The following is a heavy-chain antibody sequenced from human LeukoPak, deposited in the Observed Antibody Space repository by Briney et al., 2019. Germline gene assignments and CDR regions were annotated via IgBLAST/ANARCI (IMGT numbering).Heavy chain of an antibody. CDR3: ARLEDIVVVPAALDY. V-gene: IGHV5-51*01. D-gene: IGHD2-2*01. CDR1: GYSFTSYW. J-gene: IGHJ4*02. CDR2: IYPGDSDT. Sequence: GESLKISCKGSGYSFTSYWIGWVRQMPGKGLEWMGIIYPGDSDTRYSPSFQGQVTISADKSISTAYLQWSSLKASDTAMYYCARLEDIVVVPAALDYWGQGTLVTVSS.